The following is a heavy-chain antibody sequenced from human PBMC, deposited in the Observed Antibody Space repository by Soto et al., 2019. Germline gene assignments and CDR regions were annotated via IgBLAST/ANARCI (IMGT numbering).Heavy chain of an antibody. CDR2: ISGSGGST. CDR1: GFTFSSDA. V-gene: IGHV3-23*01. Sequence: GGSLRLPCAASGFTFSSDAMSWVRRAPGKGLEWVSAISGSGGSTYYADSVKGRFTISRDNSKNTLYLQMNSLRAEDTAVYYCAKDSVFGVVIILLDYWGQGTLVTVSS. J-gene: IGHJ4*02. D-gene: IGHD3-3*01. CDR3: AKDSVFGVVIILLDY.